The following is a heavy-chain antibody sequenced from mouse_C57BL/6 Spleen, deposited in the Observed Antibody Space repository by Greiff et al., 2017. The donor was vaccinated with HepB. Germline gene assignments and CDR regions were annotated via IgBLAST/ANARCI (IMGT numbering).Heavy chain of an antibody. V-gene: IGHV1-76*01. CDR1: GYTFTDYY. CDR3: AKGDYGKGFDY. J-gene: IGHJ2*01. CDR2: IYPGSGNT. Sequence: VQVVESGAELVRPGASVKLSCKASGYTFTDYYINWVKQRPGQGLEWIARIYPGSGNTYYNEKFKGKATLTAEKSSSTAYMQLSSLTSEDSAVYFCAKGDYGKGFDYWGQGTTLTVSS. D-gene: IGHD1-1*01.